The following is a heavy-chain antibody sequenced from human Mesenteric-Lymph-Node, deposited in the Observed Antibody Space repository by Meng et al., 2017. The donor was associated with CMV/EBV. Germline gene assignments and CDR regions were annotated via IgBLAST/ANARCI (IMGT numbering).Heavy chain of an antibody. CDR2: IKSETEGGTT. Sequence: GESLKISCAASGFTFTNAWMIWVRQAPGKGLEWVGRIKSETEGGTTDYATPVKGRFTISRDDSQNTLYLEMDSLQTEDTATYYCTTALQTWSKWDFYYGLDVWGQGTTVTVSS. D-gene: IGHD4-11*01. CDR1: GFTFTNAW. CDR3: TTALQTWSKWDFYYGLDV. J-gene: IGHJ6*02. V-gene: IGHV3-15*01.